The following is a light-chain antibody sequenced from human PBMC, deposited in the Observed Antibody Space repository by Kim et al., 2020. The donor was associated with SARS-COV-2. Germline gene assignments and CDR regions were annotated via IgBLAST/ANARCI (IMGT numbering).Light chain of an antibody. CDR3: LQTYNYPWT. Sequence: ASVGERVAITCRASQTIGNDLGWYQQRPGKAPKLLISAVFSLQSGVPSRFSGSGSDTDFTLTISSLQPEDVATYYCLQTYNYPWTFGQGTKVDIK. J-gene: IGKJ1*01. CDR2: AVF. CDR1: QTIGND. V-gene: IGKV1-6*01.